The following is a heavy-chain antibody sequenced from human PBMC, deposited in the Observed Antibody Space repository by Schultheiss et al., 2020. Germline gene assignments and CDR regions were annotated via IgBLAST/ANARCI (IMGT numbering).Heavy chain of an antibody. J-gene: IGHJ6*02. CDR2: ISSSSSYI. V-gene: IGHV3-21*01. Sequence: GESLKIPCAASGFTFSDYYMNWVRQAPGKGLEWVSSISSSSSYIYYADSVKGRFTISRDNAKNSLYLQMNSLRAEDTAVYYCARDPLGTTGTFRFGYYYYGRDVWGQGATVTVAS. CDR3: ARDPLGTTGTFRFGYYYYGRDV. CDR1: GFTFSDYY. D-gene: IGHD1-1*01.